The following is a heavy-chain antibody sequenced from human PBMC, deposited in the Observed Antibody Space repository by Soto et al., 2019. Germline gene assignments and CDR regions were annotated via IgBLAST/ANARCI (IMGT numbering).Heavy chain of an antibody. V-gene: IGHV3-30*18. Sequence: QVQLVESGGGVVQPGRSLRLSCAASGFTFSSYGMHWVRQAPGKGLEWVAVISYDGSNKYYADSVKGRFTISRDNSKNTLYLQMNSLRAEDTAVYYCAKDRRPYYYYYYGMDVWGQGTTVTVSS. J-gene: IGHJ6*02. CDR2: ISYDGSNK. CDR3: AKDRRPYYYYYYGMDV. CDR1: GFTFSSYG.